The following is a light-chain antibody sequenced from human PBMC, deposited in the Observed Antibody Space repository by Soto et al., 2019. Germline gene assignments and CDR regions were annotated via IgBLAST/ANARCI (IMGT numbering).Light chain of an antibody. CDR1: SSDVGSYDL. CDR2: EDT. V-gene: IGLV2-23*02. J-gene: IGLJ2*01. Sequence: QSALTQPASVSGSPGQSITISCTGTSSDVGSYDLVSWYQQHPGKAPKLMIYEDTKRPSGVSNRSPGSKSDNTAPLTMSGLQDEDQANYYCCLSAGSRTFVFGGGTKLTLL. CDR3: CLSAGSRTFV.